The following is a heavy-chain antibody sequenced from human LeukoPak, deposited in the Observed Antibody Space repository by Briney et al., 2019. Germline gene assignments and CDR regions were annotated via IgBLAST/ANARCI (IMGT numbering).Heavy chain of an antibody. Sequence: GGSLRLSCAASGFTFSSHGMDWVRQAPGKGLEWVSYISSNTRTISYANSVKGRFTISRDNAQNSLFLQMNSLRAEDTAVYYCTRGGAARPDSWGQGTLVTVSS. D-gene: IGHD6-6*01. V-gene: IGHV3-48*01. CDR3: TRGGAARPDS. CDR1: GFTFSSHG. CDR2: ISSNTRTI. J-gene: IGHJ4*02.